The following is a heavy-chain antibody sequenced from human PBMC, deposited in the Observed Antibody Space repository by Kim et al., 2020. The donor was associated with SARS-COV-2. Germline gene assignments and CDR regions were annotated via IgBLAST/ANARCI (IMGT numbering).Heavy chain of an antibody. CDR3: ARESPRLQGVTTFIGYFDY. V-gene: IGHV7-4-1*02. CDR2: INTNTGNP. D-gene: IGHD4-17*01. J-gene: IGHJ4*02. CDR1: GYTFTSYA. Sequence: ASVKVSCKASGYTFTSYAMNWVRQAPGQGLEWMGWINTNTGNPTYAQGFTGRFVFSLDTSVSTAYLQISSLKAEDTAVYYCARESPRLQGVTTFIGYFDYWGQGTLVTVSS.